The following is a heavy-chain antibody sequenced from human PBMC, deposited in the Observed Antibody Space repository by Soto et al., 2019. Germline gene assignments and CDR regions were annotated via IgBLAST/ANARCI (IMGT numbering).Heavy chain of an antibody. CDR3: ARGLGGVSLDSFDL. CDR2: IYYTGST. Sequence: QVQLQESGPGLVKPSQTLSLTCSVSNGSINSAGHFWSWLRQHPGQGLEWLGYIYYTGSTYYNPSLQRRVAFSLDTSKTRFSLKLTSVTAADTAVYYCARGLGGVSLDSFDLWGQGSLVTVSS. CDR1: NGSINSAGHF. J-gene: IGHJ4*02. D-gene: IGHD3-16*01. V-gene: IGHV4-31*03.